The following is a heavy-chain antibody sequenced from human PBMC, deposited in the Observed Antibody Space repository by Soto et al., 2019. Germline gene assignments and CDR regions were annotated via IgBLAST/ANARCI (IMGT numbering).Heavy chain of an antibody. CDR3: AKDPLEIQLWPKYYFDC. CDR1: GFTFSSYA. CDR2: ISGSGGST. D-gene: IGHD5-18*01. J-gene: IGHJ4*02. Sequence: GGSLRVSCTASGFTFSSYAMSWVRQAPGKGLEWVSAISGSGGSTYYADSVKGRFTISRDNSKNTLYLQMDSLRAEDTAVYYCAKDPLEIQLWPKYYFDCWGQGTLVPVSS. V-gene: IGHV3-23*01.